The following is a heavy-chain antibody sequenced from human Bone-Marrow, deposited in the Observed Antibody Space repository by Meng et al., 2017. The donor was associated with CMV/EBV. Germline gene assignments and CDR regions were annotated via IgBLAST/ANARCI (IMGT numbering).Heavy chain of an antibody. V-gene: IGHV3-11*01. Sequence: GGSLRLSCAASGFTFSDYYMSWIRQAPGKGLEWVSYISSSGSTIYYADSVKGRFTISRDNSKNTLYLQMNSLRAEDTAVYYCASAYCSSTSCDAFDIWGQGTMVTVSS. D-gene: IGHD2-2*01. CDR2: ISSSGSTI. J-gene: IGHJ3*02. CDR3: ASAYCSSTSCDAFDI. CDR1: GFTFSDYY.